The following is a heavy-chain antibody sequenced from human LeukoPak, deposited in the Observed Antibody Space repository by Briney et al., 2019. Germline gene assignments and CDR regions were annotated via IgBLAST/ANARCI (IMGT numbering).Heavy chain of an antibody. J-gene: IGHJ1*01. V-gene: IGHV3-30*18. CDR2: ISYDGSNK. Sequence: PGGSLRLSCAASGFTFSSYGMHWVRQTPGKGLEWVAVISYDGSNKYYADSVKGRFTISRDNSKNTLYLQMNSLRAEDTAVYYCAKDPRVGRPLNLIIAEYFQHWGQGTLVTVSS. CDR1: GFTFSSYG. D-gene: IGHD1-26*01. CDR3: AKDPRVGRPLNLIIAEYFQH.